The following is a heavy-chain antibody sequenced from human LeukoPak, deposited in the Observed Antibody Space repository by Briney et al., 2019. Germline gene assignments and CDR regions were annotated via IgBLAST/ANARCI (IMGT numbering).Heavy chain of an antibody. J-gene: IGHJ2*01. Sequence: ETLSLTCTVSGGSISSYYWSWIRQPAGKGLEWIGRIYTSGSTNYNPSLKSRVTMSVDTSKNQFSLKLSSVTAADTAVYYCAREEGVELVRVRSRYWYFDLWGRGTLVTVSS. CDR3: AREEGVELVRVRSRYWYFDL. CDR1: GGSISSYY. CDR2: IYTSGST. D-gene: IGHD6-6*01. V-gene: IGHV4-4*07.